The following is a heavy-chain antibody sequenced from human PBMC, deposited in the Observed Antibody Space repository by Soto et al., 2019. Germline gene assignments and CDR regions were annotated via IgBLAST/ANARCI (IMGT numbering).Heavy chain of an antibody. CDR1: GFTFSSYW. CDR2: IKQDGSEK. Sequence: GGSLRLSCAASGFTFSSYWMSWVRQAPGKGLEWVANIKQDGSEKYYVDSVKGRFTISRDNAKNSLYLQMNSLRAEDTAVYYCARAPHSSGWYSNYYYYGMDVWVQGTTVTVSS. J-gene: IGHJ6*02. CDR3: ARAPHSSGWYSNYYYYGMDV. V-gene: IGHV3-7*01. D-gene: IGHD6-19*01.